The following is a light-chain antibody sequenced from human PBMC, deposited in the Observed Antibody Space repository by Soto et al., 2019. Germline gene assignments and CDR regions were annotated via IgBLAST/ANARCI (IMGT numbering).Light chain of an antibody. Sequence: EIVMTQSPATLSVSPGERATLSCRASQSVSSNLAWYQQKPGQAPRLLIYGASTRATGIPARFSGSGSGTEFTLTLSRLQSADFAVYYCQQYNKWPPYTFGQGTQLEIK. CDR2: GAS. J-gene: IGKJ2*01. CDR1: QSVSSN. CDR3: QQYNKWPPYT. V-gene: IGKV3-15*01.